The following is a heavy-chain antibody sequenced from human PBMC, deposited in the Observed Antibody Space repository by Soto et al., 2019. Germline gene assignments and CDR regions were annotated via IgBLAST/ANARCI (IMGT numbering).Heavy chain of an antibody. CDR1: GGCISGFY. J-gene: IGHJ4*02. V-gene: IGHV4-59*01. D-gene: IGHD3-10*02. CDR2: IYDGGNT. CDR3: ARARAYYYGPGVTDY. Sequence: SETLSVTCTVSGGCISGFYWSWIRQPPGKGLEWIGYIYDGGNTNYNPSLKSRVTISVDTSMIQFSLKLSSVTAADTAVYYCARARAYYYGPGVTDYWGQGTLVTVSS.